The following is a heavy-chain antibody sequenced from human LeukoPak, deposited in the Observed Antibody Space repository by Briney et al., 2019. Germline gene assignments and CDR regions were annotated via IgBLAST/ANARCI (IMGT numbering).Heavy chain of an antibody. CDR3: ARERSPAGGWAGIWSYRAYDAFDI. CDR2: TNPNSGGT. CDR1: GYTFTGYY. J-gene: IGHJ3*02. Sequence: ASVKVSCKASGYTFTGYYMHWVRQAPGQGLEWMGWTNPNSGGTNYAQKFQGRVTMTRDTSISTAYMELSRLRSDDTAVYYCARERSPAGGWAGIWSYRAYDAFDIWGQGTMVTVSS. V-gene: IGHV1-2*02. D-gene: IGHD4-11*01.